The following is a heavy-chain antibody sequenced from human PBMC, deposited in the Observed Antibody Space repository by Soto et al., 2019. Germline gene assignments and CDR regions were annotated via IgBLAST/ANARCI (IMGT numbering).Heavy chain of an antibody. J-gene: IGHJ4*02. V-gene: IGHV3-23*01. CDR2: ISGGDGSP. Sequence: GGSLRHSCVASGFTFSSYAMNWVRQAPGKGLEWVSAISGGDGSPCYADSVKGRFTISRDNSKNTLYLHMNSLRADDTAAYYCAKWHTYHYDSLAFSGFDCWGQGTQVTVSS. CDR1: GFTFSSYA. CDR3: AKWHTYHYDSLAFSGFDC. D-gene: IGHD3-16*01.